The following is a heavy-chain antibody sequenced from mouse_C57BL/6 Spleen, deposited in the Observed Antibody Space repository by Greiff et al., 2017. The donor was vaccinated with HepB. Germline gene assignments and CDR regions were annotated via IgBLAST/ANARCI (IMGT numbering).Heavy chain of an antibody. Sequence: EVQLQQSGAELVRPGASVKLSCTASGFNIKDYYMHWVKQRPEQGLEWIGRIDPEDGDNEYAPKFQGKATMTADASSNTAYLQLSSLTSEDTAVYYCTVPYYGSSLSWCFDVWGTGTTVTVSS. CDR2: IDPEDGDN. V-gene: IGHV14-1*01. CDR1: GFNIKDYY. D-gene: IGHD1-1*01. CDR3: TVPYYGSSLSWCFDV. J-gene: IGHJ1*03.